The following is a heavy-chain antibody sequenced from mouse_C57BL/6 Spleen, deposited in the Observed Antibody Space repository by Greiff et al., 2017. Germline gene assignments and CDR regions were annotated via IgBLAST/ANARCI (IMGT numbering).Heavy chain of an antibody. Sequence: QVQLKQPGAELVKPGASVKLSCKASGYTFTSYWMQWVKQRPGQGLEWIGEIDPSDSYTNYNQKFKGKATLTVDTSSSTAYMQLSSLTSEDSAVYYCARKRRVYDYDDAMDYWGQGTSVTVSS. CDR1: GYTFTSYW. J-gene: IGHJ4*01. V-gene: IGHV1-50*01. CDR2: IDPSDSYT. D-gene: IGHD2-4*01. CDR3: ARKRRVYDYDDAMDY.